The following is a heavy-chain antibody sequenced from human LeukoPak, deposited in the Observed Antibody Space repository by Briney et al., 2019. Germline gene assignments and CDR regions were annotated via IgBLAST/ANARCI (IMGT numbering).Heavy chain of an antibody. CDR2: INPSGGST. V-gene: IGHV1-46*01. Sequence: ASVKVSCKASGYTFTSYYMHWVRQAPGQGLEWMGIINPSGGSTSYAQKFQGRVTMTRDTSTSTVYMELSSLRSEDTAVYYCARSGGAPYYYDSSGFDYWGQGTLVTVSS. D-gene: IGHD3-22*01. CDR1: GYTFTSYY. CDR3: ARSGGAPYYYDSSGFDY. J-gene: IGHJ4*02.